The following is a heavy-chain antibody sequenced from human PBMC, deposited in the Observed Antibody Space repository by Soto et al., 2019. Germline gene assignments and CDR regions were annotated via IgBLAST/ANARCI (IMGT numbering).Heavy chain of an antibody. CDR2: ISGSGGST. D-gene: IGHD2-2*02. Sequence: GGSLRLSCAASGFTFSSYAMSWVRQAPGKGLEWVSAISGSGGSTYYADSVKGRFTISRDNSKNTLYLQMNSLRAEDTAVYYCAKDLGYCSSTSCYSGYYWGQGTLVTVSS. V-gene: IGHV3-23*01. CDR3: AKDLGYCSSTSCYSGYY. J-gene: IGHJ4*02. CDR1: GFTFSSYA.